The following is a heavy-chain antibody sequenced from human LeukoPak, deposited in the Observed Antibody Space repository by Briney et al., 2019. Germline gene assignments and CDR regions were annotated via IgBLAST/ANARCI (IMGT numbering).Heavy chain of an antibody. V-gene: IGHV1-2*02. CDR2: IYPNSGGT. J-gene: IGHJ5*02. D-gene: IGHD4-17*01. Sequence: GASVKVSCKASGYTFTGYYMHWVRQAPGQGLEWMGWIYPNSGGTNYAQKFQGRVTMTRDTSISTAYMELSRLRSDDTAVYYCARNQDPTVTTVVADPWGQGTPVTVSS. CDR3: ARNQDPTVTTVVADP. CDR1: GYTFTGYY.